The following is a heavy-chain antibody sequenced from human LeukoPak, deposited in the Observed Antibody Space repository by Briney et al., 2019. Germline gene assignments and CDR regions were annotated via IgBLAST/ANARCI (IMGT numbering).Heavy chain of an antibody. CDR2: IYSGGTT. CDR3: ARAGDNTGYYGPLDY. Sequence: GGSLRLSCAASGFSVSSNYMSWVRQAPGKGLEWVSVIYSGGTTYYADSVKGRFTFSRDNSKNTLYLQMNSLRAEDTAVYYCARAGDNTGYYGPLDYWGQGTLVTVSS. D-gene: IGHD3-9*01. J-gene: IGHJ4*02. CDR1: GFSVSSNY. V-gene: IGHV3-53*01.